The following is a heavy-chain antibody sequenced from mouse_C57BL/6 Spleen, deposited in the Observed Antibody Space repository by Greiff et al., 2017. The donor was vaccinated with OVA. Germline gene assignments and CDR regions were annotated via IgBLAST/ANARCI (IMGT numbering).Heavy chain of an antibody. CDR1: GYTFSGYE. Sequence: VQLPPSGAELVRPGASVTLSCKASGYTFSGYEMHWVKQTPVHGLEWIGAIDPETGGTSYNQKFKGKAILTADKSSSTAYMELRSLTSEDSAVYYCTRRGTGAWFAYWGQGTLVTVSA. CDR3: TRRGTGAWFAY. J-gene: IGHJ3*01. V-gene: IGHV1-15*01. CDR2: IDPETGGT. D-gene: IGHD1-1*02.